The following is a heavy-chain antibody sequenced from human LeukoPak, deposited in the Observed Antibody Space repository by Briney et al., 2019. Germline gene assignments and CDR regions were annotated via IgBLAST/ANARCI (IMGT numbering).Heavy chain of an antibody. CDR3: ARGAAAAPVDY. D-gene: IGHD6-25*01. V-gene: IGHV4-38-2*02. J-gene: IGHJ4*02. CDR2: IYHSGST. Sequence: SETLSLTCTVSGYSISSGYYWGWIRQPPGKGLEWIGSIYHSGSTYYNPSLKSRVTISVDTSKNQFSLKLSSVTAADTAVYYCARGAAAAPVDYWGQGTLVTVSS. CDR1: GYSISSGYY.